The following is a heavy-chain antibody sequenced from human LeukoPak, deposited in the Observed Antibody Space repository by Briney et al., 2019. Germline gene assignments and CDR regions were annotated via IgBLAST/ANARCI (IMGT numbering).Heavy chain of an antibody. J-gene: IGHJ4*02. Sequence: SVKVSCKASGYTFSGYYMHWVRQAPGQGLEWVGGIIPIFGTANYAQKFQGRVTITADKSTSSAYMELSSLRSEDTAVYYCARDLHGDYDYRGQGTLVTVSS. V-gene: IGHV1-69*06. CDR1: GYTFSGYY. D-gene: IGHD4-17*01. CDR2: IIPIFGTA. CDR3: ARDLHGDYDY.